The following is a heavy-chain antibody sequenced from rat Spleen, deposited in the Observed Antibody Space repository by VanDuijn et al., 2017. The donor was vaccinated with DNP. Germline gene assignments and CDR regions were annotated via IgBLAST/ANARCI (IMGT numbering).Heavy chain of an antibody. D-gene: IGHD1-4*01. CDR1: GYTFTSYY. V-gene: IGHV1-43*01. Sequence: QVQLQQSGAELAKPGSSVKISCTASGYTFTSYYIGWIKQTTGQGLEYIGYINTGSGGTNFNEKFKGKATLTADKSSSTAFMQLSSLTPDDSAVYYCARRRLPYWYFDFWGPGTMVTVSS. CDR2: INTGSGGT. CDR3: ARRRLPYWYFDF. J-gene: IGHJ1*01.